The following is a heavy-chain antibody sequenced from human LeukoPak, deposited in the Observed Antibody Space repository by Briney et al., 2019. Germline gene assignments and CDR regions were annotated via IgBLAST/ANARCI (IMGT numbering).Heavy chain of an antibody. CDR3: TTDYDYVWGSYRYDY. CDR1: GFTFSNAW. CDR2: IKSKTDGGTT. D-gene: IGHD3-16*02. V-gene: IGHV3-15*01. Sequence: GGSLRLSCAASGFTFSNAWMSWVRQAPGKGLEWVGRIKSKTDGGTTDYAAPVKGGFTISRDDSKNTLYLQMNSLKTEDTAVYYCTTDYDYVWGSYRYDYWGQGTLVTVSS. J-gene: IGHJ4*02.